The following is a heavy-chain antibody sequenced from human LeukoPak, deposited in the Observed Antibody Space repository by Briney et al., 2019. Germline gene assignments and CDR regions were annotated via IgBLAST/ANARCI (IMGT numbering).Heavy chain of an antibody. CDR1: GFTFRNYA. J-gene: IGHJ4*02. V-gene: IGHV3-23*01. CDR3: TKWGDYGGSTGYYDSDY. D-gene: IGHD3-9*01. CDR2: IVGNGVST. Sequence: PGGSLRLSCAASGFTFRNYAMSWVRQAPGKGLEWVSAIVGNGVSTYYADSVQGRFTISRDNSKNTLYLQMNSLRAEDTALYCCTKWGDYGGSTGYYDSDYWGQGTLVTVSS.